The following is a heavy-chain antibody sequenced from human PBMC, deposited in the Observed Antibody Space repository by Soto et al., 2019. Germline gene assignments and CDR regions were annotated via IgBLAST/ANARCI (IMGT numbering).Heavy chain of an antibody. CDR3: ARDAYYYDSRDTRGSSVPPGAFPAWFDP. Sequence: EASVKVSCKASGYTFTGYYMHWVRQAPGQGLEWMGWINPNSGGTNYAQKFQGWVTMTRDTSISTAYMELSRLRSDDTAVYYCARDAYYYDSRDTRGSSVPPGAFPAWFDPWGQGTLVTVSS. J-gene: IGHJ5*02. CDR1: GYTFTGYY. D-gene: IGHD3-22*01. V-gene: IGHV1-2*04. CDR2: INPNSGGT.